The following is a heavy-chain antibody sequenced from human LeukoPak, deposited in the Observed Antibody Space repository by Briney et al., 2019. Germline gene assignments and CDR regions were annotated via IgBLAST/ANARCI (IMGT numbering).Heavy chain of an antibody. V-gene: IGHV3-23*01. J-gene: IGHJ4*02. CDR1: GFTFNTYA. CDR3: TKNPYYYVSGADY. D-gene: IGHD3-10*01. CDR2: ISDGGGTT. Sequence: GGSLRLSCAASGFTFNTYAMSWVRQAPGKGPEWVSGISDGGGTTYYADSVRGRFTISRDNSRNTLYMQMSSLRVEDTAVYYCTKNPYYYVSGADYWGQGTLVTVST.